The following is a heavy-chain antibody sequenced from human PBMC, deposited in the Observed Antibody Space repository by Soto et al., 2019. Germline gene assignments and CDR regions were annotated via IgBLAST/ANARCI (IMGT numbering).Heavy chain of an antibody. D-gene: IGHD2-2*01. CDR1: GFTFSSYA. CDR3: ARDLVRVVPAATAPLYYYHGMDV. V-gene: IGHV3-30-3*01. J-gene: IGHJ6*02. Sequence: GGTLRLSCAASGFTFSSYAMHWVRQAPGKGLELVAVISYDGSNKYYADSVKGRFTISRDNSKITLYLQMNSLRAEDTAVYYCARDLVRVVPAATAPLYYYHGMDVGGQGTTVTVSS. CDR2: ISYDGSNK.